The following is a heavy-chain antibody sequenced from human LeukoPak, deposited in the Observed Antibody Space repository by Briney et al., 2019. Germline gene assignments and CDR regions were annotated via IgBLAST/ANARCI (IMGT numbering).Heavy chain of an antibody. V-gene: IGHV1-46*01. J-gene: IGHJ4*02. CDR3: ARDLASSGYYWD. D-gene: IGHD3-22*01. CDR1: GYIFTNYY. Sequence: GASVKVSCKASGYIFTNYYMHWVRQAPGQGLEWMGIINPSGGSTSYAQKFQGRVTMTRDTSTSTVYMELSSLRSEDTAVYFCARDLASSGYYWDWGQGTLVTVPS. CDR2: INPSGGST.